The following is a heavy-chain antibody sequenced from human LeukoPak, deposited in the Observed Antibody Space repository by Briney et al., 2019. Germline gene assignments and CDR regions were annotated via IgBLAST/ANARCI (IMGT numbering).Heavy chain of an antibody. J-gene: IGHJ6*02. V-gene: IGHV4-59*01. CDR1: GGSISNYY. D-gene: IGHD1-1*01. CDR3: ARGFSVWTGYYYYYGMDV. CDR2: IYYSGST. Sequence: KPSETLSLTCSVSGGSISNYYWSWIRQPPGMGLEWTWNIYYSGSTDYNPSLKSPVTMSVDTSKNQFSLKMSSVTAADTAVYYCARGFSVWTGYYYYYGMDVWGLGTTVTVSS.